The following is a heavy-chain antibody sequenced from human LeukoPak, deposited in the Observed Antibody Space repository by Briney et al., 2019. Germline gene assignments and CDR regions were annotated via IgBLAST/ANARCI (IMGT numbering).Heavy chain of an antibody. V-gene: IGHV4-4*07. D-gene: IGHD4-23*01. CDR3: ARDLTSGNSAGWFDP. CDR2: IYTSGST. J-gene: IGHJ5*02. Sequence: PSETLSLTCTVSGGSISSYYWSWIRQPAGKGLEWIGRIYTSGSTNYNPSPKSRVTMSVDTSKNQFSLKLSSVTAADTAVYYCARDLTSGNSAGWFDPWGQGTLVTVSS. CDR1: GGSISSYY.